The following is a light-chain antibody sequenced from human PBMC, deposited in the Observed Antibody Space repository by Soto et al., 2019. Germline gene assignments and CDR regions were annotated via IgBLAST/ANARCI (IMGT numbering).Light chain of an antibody. CDR1: QGISSY. CDR3: QQRNSYPRE. V-gene: IGKV1-9*01. J-gene: IGKJ1*01. Sequence: IQLKQSPSSLSASVGDRVTITCRASQGISSYLAWYQQKPGKAPKLLIYAASTLQSGVPSRFSGSGSGTDFTLTISSLQPEDFATYYCQQRNSYPREFGQGTKVDIK. CDR2: AAS.